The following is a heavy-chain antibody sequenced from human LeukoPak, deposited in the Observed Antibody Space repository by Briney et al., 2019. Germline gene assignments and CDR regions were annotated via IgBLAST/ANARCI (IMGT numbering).Heavy chain of an antibody. Sequence: GGSLRLSCAASGFIFSSYAMSWVRQAPGKGLEWVSVIYSGGSTYYADSVEGRFTISRDNSKNTLYLQMNSLRAEDTAVYYCAKDLAYSNRDYWGQGTLVTVSS. CDR1: GFIFSSYA. D-gene: IGHD4-11*01. CDR2: IYSGGST. V-gene: IGHV3-66*01. CDR3: AKDLAYSNRDY. J-gene: IGHJ4*02.